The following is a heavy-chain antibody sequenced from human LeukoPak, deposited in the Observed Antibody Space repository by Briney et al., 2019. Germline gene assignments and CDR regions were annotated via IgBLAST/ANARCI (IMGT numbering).Heavy chain of an antibody. V-gene: IGHV3-64D*06. CDR2: INSDGGST. J-gene: IGHJ3*02. CDR1: GFTFSSYA. D-gene: IGHD3-22*01. Sequence: GGSLRLSCSASGFTFSSYAMHWVRQAPGKGLKYVSAINSDGGSTYFADSVKGRFTISRDNSKNTLYLQMSSLRADDTAVYYCVKVGNYGGGAFDIWGRGTMVTVSS. CDR3: VKVGNYGGGAFDI.